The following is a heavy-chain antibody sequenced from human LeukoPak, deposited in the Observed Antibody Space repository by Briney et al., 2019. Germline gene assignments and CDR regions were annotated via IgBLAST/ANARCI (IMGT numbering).Heavy chain of an antibody. V-gene: IGHV1-69*04. CDR1: GGTFSSYA. J-gene: IGHJ4*02. CDR3: ARVFDDSSGYGY. Sequence: ASVKVSCKASGGTFSSYAISWVRQAPGQGLEWMGRIIPIPGIANYAQKFQGRVTITADKSTSTAYMELGSLRSEDTAVYYCARVFDDSSGYGYWGQGTLVTVSS. CDR2: IIPIPGIA. D-gene: IGHD3-22*01.